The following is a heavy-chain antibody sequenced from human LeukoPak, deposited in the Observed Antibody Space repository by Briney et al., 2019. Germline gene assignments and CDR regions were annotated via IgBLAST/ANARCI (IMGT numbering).Heavy chain of an antibody. CDR1: GYTLTELS. CDR2: FDPEDGET. J-gene: IGHJ3*02. V-gene: IGHV1-24*01. D-gene: IGHD2-15*01. CDR3: ARDSPYCSGGSCYSVVAFDI. Sequence: ASVKVSCKVSGYTLTELSMHWVRQAPGKGLEWMGGFDPEDGETIYAQKFQGRVTMTEDTSTSTAYMELRSLRSDDTAVYYCARDSPYCSGGSCYSVVAFDIWGQGTMVTVSS.